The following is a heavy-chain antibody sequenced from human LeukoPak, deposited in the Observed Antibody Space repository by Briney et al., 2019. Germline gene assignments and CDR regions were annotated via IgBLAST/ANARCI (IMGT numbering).Heavy chain of an antibody. CDR1: GFTFSNYV. CDR3: AKGASPDYYGSGRFDF. CDR2: SSGSGGST. Sequence: QPGGSLRLSCAASGFTFSNYVMSWVRQAPEKGLQWVSSSSGSGGSTYYADSVKGRFTISRDSSKKTMYLQMNSLRDEDTAVYFCAKGASPDYYGSGRFDFWGQGILVTVSS. J-gene: IGHJ5*01. D-gene: IGHD3-10*01. V-gene: IGHV3-23*01.